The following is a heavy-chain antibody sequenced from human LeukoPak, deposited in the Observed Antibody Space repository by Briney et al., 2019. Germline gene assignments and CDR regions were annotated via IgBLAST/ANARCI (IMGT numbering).Heavy chain of an antibody. V-gene: IGHV3-48*03. CDR1: GFTFSSYE. Sequence: PGGPLRLSCAASGFTFSSYEMNWVRQAPGKGLEWVSYISSSGSTIYYADSVKGRFTISRNNAKNSLYLQMNSLRAEDTAVYYCLQYSGYYSDYWGQGTLVTVSS. D-gene: IGHD3-22*01. J-gene: IGHJ4*02. CDR3: LQYSGYYSDY. CDR2: ISSSGSTI.